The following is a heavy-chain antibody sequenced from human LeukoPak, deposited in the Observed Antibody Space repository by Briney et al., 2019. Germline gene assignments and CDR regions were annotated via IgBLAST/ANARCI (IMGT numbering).Heavy chain of an antibody. D-gene: IGHD3-9*01. J-gene: IGHJ6*02. Sequence: PGESLKISCKGSGYSFTSYWIGWVRQMPGKGLEWMGIIYPGDSDTRYSPSFQGQVTISADKSISTAYLQWSSLKASDTAMYYCARRSISSGVYYGMDVWGQGTTVTVSS. CDR3: ARRSISSGVYYGMDV. CDR1: GYSFTSYW. CDR2: IYPGDSDT. V-gene: IGHV5-51*01.